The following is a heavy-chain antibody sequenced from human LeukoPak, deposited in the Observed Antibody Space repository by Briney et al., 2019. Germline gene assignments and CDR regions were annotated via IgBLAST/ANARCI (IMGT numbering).Heavy chain of an antibody. CDR2: IKQDGSEK. Sequence: GGSLRLSCAASGFTFSSYWMSWVRQAPGKGLEWVANIKQDGSEKYYVDSVKGRFTISRDNAKNSLYLQMNSLRAEDTAVYYCARDSTNYGGNLFGYWGQGTLVTVSS. CDR3: ARDSTNYGGNLFGY. CDR1: GFTFSSYW. V-gene: IGHV3-7*03. J-gene: IGHJ4*02. D-gene: IGHD4-23*01.